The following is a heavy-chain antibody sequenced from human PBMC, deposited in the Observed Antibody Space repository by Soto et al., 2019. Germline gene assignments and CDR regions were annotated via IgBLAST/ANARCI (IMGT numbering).Heavy chain of an antibody. CDR2: IIPMSGTA. Sequence: QLQLVQSGAEVKRPGSSVKVSCRASGGSLSTYKISWVRQAPGQGLQWLGAIIPMSGTATYAQKFQARVTFSADESMTTAYMDLGGLRSEDTAVYYCARDLHYYDNSDKVRVAFDIWGQGTMVTVSS. CDR3: ARDLHYYDNSDKVRVAFDI. D-gene: IGHD3-22*01. V-gene: IGHV1-69*01. CDR1: GGSLSTYK. J-gene: IGHJ3*02.